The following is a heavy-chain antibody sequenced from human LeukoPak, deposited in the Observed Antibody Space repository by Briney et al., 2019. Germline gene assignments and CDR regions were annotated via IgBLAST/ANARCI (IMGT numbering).Heavy chain of an antibody. V-gene: IGHV3-23*01. CDR2: IVGGGGTT. Sequence: YAXXXVRQAPGKGLEWVSAIVGGGGTTFYADSVKGRFTISRDNSKNTVSLQMNSLRAEDTAVYYCAKARLSTGWAYNDYWGQGTLVTVSS. CDR3: AKARLSTGWAYNDY. CDR1: YA. D-gene: IGHD6-19*01. J-gene: IGHJ4*02.